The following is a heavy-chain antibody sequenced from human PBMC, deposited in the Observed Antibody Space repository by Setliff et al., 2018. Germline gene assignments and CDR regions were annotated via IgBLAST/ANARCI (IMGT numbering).Heavy chain of an antibody. CDR2: INAGNGNI. CDR1: GYTFTNYP. V-gene: IGHV1-3*01. D-gene: IGHD1-26*01. Sequence: ASVKVSCKASGYTFTNYPIHWVRQAPGQGLEWMGWINAGNGNIRYSQNFQGRVTITRDTSASTAYMELSSLTSEDTAIYYCARGDVYSGSYYHFDYWGQGTLVTVSS. J-gene: IGHJ4*02. CDR3: ARGDVYSGSYYHFDY.